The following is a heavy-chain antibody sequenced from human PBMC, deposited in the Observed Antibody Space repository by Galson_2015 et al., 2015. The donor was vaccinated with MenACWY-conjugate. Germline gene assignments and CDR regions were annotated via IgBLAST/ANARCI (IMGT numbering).Heavy chain of an antibody. J-gene: IGHJ5*02. V-gene: IGHV1-3*01. CDR1: GSTFTNYA. CDR2: INVGSGNT. Sequence: SVKVSCKASGSTFTNYALHWMRQAPGQRLEWMGWINVGSGNTRSSQKFQGRVTITTDTSASTAYMELSSLRSEDTAVYYCARAPRGDRHADVDPWGEGTRMTVAP. CDR3: ARAPRGDRHADVDP.